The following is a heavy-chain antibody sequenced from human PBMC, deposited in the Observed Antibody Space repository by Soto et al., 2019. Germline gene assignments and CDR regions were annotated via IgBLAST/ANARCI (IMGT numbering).Heavy chain of an antibody. J-gene: IGHJ6*02. V-gene: IGHV3-53*01. CDR1: GFTVSSNY. CDR3: ARAPWETPWNYYGMDV. CDR2: IYSGGST. D-gene: IGHD1-26*01. Sequence: EVQLVESGGGLIQPGGSLRLSCAASGFTVSSNYMSWVRQAPGQGLEWVSVIYSGGSTYYADSVKGRFTISRDNSKNTLYLQMNSLRAEDTAVYYCARAPWETPWNYYGMDVWGQGTTVTVSS.